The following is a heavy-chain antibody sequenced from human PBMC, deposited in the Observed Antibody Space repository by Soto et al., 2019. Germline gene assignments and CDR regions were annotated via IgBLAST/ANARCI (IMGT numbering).Heavy chain of an antibody. CDR2: IYYSGST. V-gene: IGHV4-39*01. Sequence: QLLESGPGLVKPSETLSLTCTVSGGSISSSSYYWGWIRQPPGKGLEWIGSIYYSGSTYYNPSLKSRVTISVDTSKNQFSLKLSSVTAADTAVYYCARHRFREKYYDFWSGYSRPFDPWGQGTLVTVSS. D-gene: IGHD3-3*01. J-gene: IGHJ5*02. CDR1: GGSISSSSYY. CDR3: ARHRFREKYYDFWSGYSRPFDP.